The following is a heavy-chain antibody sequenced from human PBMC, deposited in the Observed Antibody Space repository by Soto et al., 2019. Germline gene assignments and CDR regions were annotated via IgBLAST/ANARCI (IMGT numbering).Heavy chain of an antibody. CDR3: AVVPTGYNWFDP. CDR1: GGSISSGGYY. V-gene: IGHV4-30-4*08. D-gene: IGHD2-15*01. Sequence: SETLSLTCTVSGGSISSGGYYWSWIRQHPGKGLEWIGYIYYSGSTYYNPSLKSRVTISVDTSKNQFSLKLSSVTAADTAVYYCAVVPTGYNWFDPWGQGTLVTVSS. CDR2: IYYSGST. J-gene: IGHJ5*02.